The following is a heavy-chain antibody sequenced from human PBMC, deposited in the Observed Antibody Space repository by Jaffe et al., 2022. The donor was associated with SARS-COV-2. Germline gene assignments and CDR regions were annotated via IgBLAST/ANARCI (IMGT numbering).Heavy chain of an antibody. CDR2: ISYDGSNK. Sequence: QVQLVESGGGVVQPGRSLRLSCAASGFTFSSYGMHWVRQAPGKGLEWVAVISYDGSNKYYADSVKGRFTISRDNSKNTLYLQMNSLRAEDTAVYYCAKEWRIAAAGTPLGYYYYYGMDVWGQGTTVTVSS. CDR1: GFTFSSYG. CDR3: AKEWRIAAAGTPLGYYYYYGMDV. D-gene: IGHD6-13*01. V-gene: IGHV3-30*18. J-gene: IGHJ6*02.